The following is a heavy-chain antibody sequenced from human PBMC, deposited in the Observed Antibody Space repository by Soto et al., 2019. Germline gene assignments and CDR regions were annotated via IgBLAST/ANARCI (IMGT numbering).Heavy chain of an antibody. J-gene: IGHJ3*02. Sequence: ASVKVSCKASGYTFTSYGISWVRQAPGQGLEWMGWISAYNGNTNYAQKLQGRVTMTTDTSTSTAYMELRSLRPDDTAVYYCAREAYSSGWFRGRGSPDAFDIWGQGTMVTVSS. CDR3: AREAYSSGWFRGRGSPDAFDI. V-gene: IGHV1-18*01. D-gene: IGHD6-19*01. CDR2: ISAYNGNT. CDR1: GYTFTSYG.